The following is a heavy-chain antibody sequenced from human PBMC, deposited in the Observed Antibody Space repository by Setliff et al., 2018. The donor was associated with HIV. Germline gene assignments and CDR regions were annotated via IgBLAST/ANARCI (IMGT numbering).Heavy chain of an antibody. CDR1: GGTIASGGHY. CDR2: ITASGGA. J-gene: IGHJ5*02. D-gene: IGHD3-3*01. CDR3: ARAVVFASGNFWFDP. V-gene: IGHV4-61*08. Sequence: ASETLSLTCTVSGGTIASGGHYWSWIRQHPGKGLEWIGHITASGGATYNPSVKSRVSISLGSPSSEFSLRLTSVSAADTAVYYCARAVVFASGNFWFDPWGPGALVTVSS.